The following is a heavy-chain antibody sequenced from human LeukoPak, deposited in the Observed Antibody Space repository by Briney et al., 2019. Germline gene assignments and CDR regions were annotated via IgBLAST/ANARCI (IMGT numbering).Heavy chain of an antibody. CDR3: VRAGDYYGSGSYYT. D-gene: IGHD3-10*01. CDR2: MYYSGST. V-gene: IGHV4-59*01. CDR1: GDSISSYY. J-gene: IGHJ5*02. Sequence: SETLSLTCTVAGDSISSYYWSWIRQPPGKGLEWIGYMYYSGSTNYNPSLKSRVTISVDTSKNQFSLKLSSVTAADTAVYYCVRAGDYYGSGSYYTWGQGTLVTVSS.